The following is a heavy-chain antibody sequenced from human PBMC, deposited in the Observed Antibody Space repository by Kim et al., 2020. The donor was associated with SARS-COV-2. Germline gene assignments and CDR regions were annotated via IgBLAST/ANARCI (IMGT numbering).Heavy chain of an antibody. CDR3: VRARDYGDFAFDY. V-gene: IGHV1-2*02. J-gene: IGHJ4*02. D-gene: IGHD4-17*01. Sequence: NYAQKFQGRVTMTRDTSINTAYMELSRLRSDDTAFYYCVRARDYGDFAFDYWGQGTLVTVSS.